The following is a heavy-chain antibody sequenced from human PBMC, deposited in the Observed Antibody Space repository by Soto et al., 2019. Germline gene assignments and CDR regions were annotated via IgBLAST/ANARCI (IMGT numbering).Heavy chain of an antibody. J-gene: IGHJ4*02. V-gene: IGHV3-7*01. Sequence: PGGSLRLSCSASGFIFRRYWMAWVRQAPGKGLEWVATIKLDGREKNYLDSVQGRFTISRDDAENSMSLQMSSLRGEDTAVYFCVRELDRYGRFDYWGLGTPVTVSS. CDR3: VRELDRYGRFDY. D-gene: IGHD1-1*01. CDR2: IKLDGREK. CDR1: GFIFRRYW.